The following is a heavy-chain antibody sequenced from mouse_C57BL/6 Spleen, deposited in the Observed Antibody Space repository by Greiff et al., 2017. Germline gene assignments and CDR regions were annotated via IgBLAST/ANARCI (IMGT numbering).Heavy chain of an antibody. V-gene: IGHV5-9*01. Sequence: EVQLVESGGGLVKPGGSLKLSCAASGFTFSSYTMSWVRQTPEKRLEWVATISGGGGNTYYPDSVKGRFTISRDNAKNTLYLQMSSLRSEDTALYYCARQDSSGPPYYYAMDYWGQGTSVTVSS. CDR2: ISGGGGNT. D-gene: IGHD3-2*02. CDR1: GFTFSSYT. J-gene: IGHJ4*01. CDR3: ARQDSSGPPYYYAMDY.